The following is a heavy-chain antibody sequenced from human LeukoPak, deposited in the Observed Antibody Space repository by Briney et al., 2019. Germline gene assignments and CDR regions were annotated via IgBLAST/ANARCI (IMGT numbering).Heavy chain of an antibody. CDR3: RGITPPSGSYQDY. J-gene: IGHJ4*02. V-gene: IGHV3-23*01. CDR2: ISGSGGST. CDR1: GFTFSSYA. D-gene: IGHD3-10*01. Sequence: GGSLRLSCAASGFTFSSYAMSWVRQAPGKGLEWVSAISGSGGSTYYADSVKGRFTISRDNSKNTLYLQMNSLRAEDTAVYYCRGITPPSGSYQDYWGQGTLVTVSS.